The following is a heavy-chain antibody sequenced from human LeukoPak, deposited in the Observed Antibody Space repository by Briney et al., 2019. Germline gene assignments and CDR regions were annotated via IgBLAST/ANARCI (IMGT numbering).Heavy chain of an antibody. CDR1: GYTFTSYY. V-gene: IGHV1-46*01. Sequence: ASVKVSCKASGYTFTSYYMHWVRQAPGQGLEWMGIINPSGGSTSYAQKFQGRVTMTRDTSTSTVYMELSSLRSEDTAVYYCARGCRWELQENWFDPWGQGTLVTVSS. D-gene: IGHD1-26*01. CDR3: ARGCRWELQENWFDP. CDR2: INPSGGST. J-gene: IGHJ5*02.